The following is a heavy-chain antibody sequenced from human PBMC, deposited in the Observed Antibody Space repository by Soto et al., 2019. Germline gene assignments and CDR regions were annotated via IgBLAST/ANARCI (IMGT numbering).Heavy chain of an antibody. CDR1: EFTFNNYW. J-gene: IGHJ6*03. Sequence: EMQLVESGGGLVQPGGSLRLSCAAYEFTFNNYWMTWVRQAPGKGLEWVANIKQDGSDKYYLDSVKGRFTISRDNAKNSLYMHMDSLRAEDTAVYYCARVQGISSGYSNSYLYYSMDVWGEGTTVTVSS. D-gene: IGHD6-25*01. CDR3: ARVQGISSGYSNSYLYYSMDV. V-gene: IGHV3-7*01. CDR2: IKQDGSDK.